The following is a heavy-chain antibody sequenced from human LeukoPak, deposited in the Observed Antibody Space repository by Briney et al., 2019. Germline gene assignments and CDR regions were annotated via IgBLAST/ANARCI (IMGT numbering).Heavy chain of an antibody. V-gene: IGHV3-9*03. Sequence: GRSLRLSCVVSGFTFDDYAMHWVRQAPGKGLEWVSGISWNSGSIGYADSVKGRSTISRDNAKNSLYLQMNSLRAEDMALYYCAKVPASEYSSSWYYFDYWGQGTLVTVSS. CDR2: ISWNSGSI. CDR1: GFTFDDYA. CDR3: AKVPASEYSSSWYYFDY. D-gene: IGHD6-13*01. J-gene: IGHJ4*02.